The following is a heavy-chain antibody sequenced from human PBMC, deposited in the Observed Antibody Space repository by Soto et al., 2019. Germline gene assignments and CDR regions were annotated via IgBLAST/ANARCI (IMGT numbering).Heavy chain of an antibody. CDR3: ARGLEPHYYYYYGMDV. Sequence: SETLSLTCTVSGGSISSGGYYWSWIRQHPGKGLEWIGYIYYSGSTYYNPSLKSRVTISVDTSKNQFSLKLSSVTAADTAVYYCARGLEPHYYYYYGMDVWGQGTTVTV. V-gene: IGHV4-31*03. J-gene: IGHJ6*02. CDR1: GGSISSGGYY. CDR2: IYYSGST. D-gene: IGHD1-1*01.